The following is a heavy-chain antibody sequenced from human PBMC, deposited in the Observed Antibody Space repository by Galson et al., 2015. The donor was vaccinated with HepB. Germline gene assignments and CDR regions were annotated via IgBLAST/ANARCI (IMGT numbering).Heavy chain of an antibody. D-gene: IGHD4-17*01. CDR1: GFTVSSNY. J-gene: IGHJ6*02. CDR2: IYSGGST. V-gene: IGHV3-53*04. CDR3: ARASTGDYDNYYYGMDV. Sequence: SLRLSCAASGFTVSSNYMSWVRQAPGKGLEWVSVIYSGGSTYYADSVKGRFTISRHNSKNTLYLQMNSLRAEDTAVYYCARASTGDYDNYYYGMDVWGQGTTVTVSS.